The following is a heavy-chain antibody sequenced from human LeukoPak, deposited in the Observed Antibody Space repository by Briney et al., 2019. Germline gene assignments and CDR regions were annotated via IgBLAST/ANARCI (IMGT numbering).Heavy chain of an antibody. D-gene: IGHD2-8*01. V-gene: IGHV1-18*01. J-gene: IGHJ3*02. Sequence: AASVKVSCKASGYTFTSYGIIWVRQAPGQGLEWMGWTNTYSGHTNYAQKLQGRVTMTTDTSTSTAYMELWSLRSDDTAVYYCARSNAIPEGNAFDIWGQGTMVTVSS. CDR2: TNTYSGHT. CDR1: GYTFTSYG. CDR3: ARSNAIPEGNAFDI.